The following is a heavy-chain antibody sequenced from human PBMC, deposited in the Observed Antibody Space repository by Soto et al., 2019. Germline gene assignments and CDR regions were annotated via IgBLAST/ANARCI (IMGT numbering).Heavy chain of an antibody. CDR1: GYTFTSYA. D-gene: IGHD2-2*01. Sequence: ASVKVSCKASGYTFTSYAISWVRQAPGQGLEWMGGIIPIFDTANYAQKFQGRVTVTADESTSTAYMELSSLRSEDTAVYYCARHDCISTSCYYYYYYGMDVWGQGTTVTVSS. CDR2: IIPIFDTA. CDR3: ARHDCISTSCYYYYYYGMDV. J-gene: IGHJ6*02. V-gene: IGHV1-69*13.